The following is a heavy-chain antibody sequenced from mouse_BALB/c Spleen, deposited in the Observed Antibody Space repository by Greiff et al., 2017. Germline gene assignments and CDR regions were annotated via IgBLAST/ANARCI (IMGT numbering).Heavy chain of an antibody. V-gene: IGHV5-4*02. D-gene: IGHD2-1*01. CDR3: AIDGKGNLAWFAY. J-gene: IGHJ3*01. CDR1: GFTFSDYY. Sequence: EVHLVESGGGLVKPGGSLKLSCAASGFTFSDYYMYWVRQTPEKRLEWVATISAGGSYTYYPDSVKGRSTISRDNAKNNLYLQMSSLKSEDTAMYYCAIDGKGNLAWFAYWGQGTLVTVSA. CDR2: ISAGGSYT.